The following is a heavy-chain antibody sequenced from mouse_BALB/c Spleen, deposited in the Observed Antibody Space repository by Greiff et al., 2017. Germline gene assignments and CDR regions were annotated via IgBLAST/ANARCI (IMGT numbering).Heavy chain of an antibody. V-gene: IGHV1S127*01. J-gene: IGHJ1*01. CDR3: ARGTTARYFDV. Sequence: VQLQQSGPQLVRPGASVKISCKASCYSFTSYWMHWVKQRPGQGLEWIGMIDPSDSETRLNQKFKDKATLTVDKSSSTAYMQLSSPTSEDSAVYYCARGTTARYFDVWGAGTTVTVSS. CDR1: CYSFTSYW. CDR2: IDPSDSET. D-gene: IGHD1-2*01.